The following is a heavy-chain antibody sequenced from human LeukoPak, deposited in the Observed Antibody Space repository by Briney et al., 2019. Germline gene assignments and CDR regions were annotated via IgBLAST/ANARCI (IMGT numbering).Heavy chain of an antibody. CDR2: MKQDGSEQ. V-gene: IGHV3-7*03. D-gene: IGHD6-19*01. CDR1: GFAFDNYW. J-gene: IGHJ4*02. Sequence: GGSLRLSCAASGFAFDNYWMTWVRQAPGKGLEWVANMKQDGSEQYYVDSVKGRFTISRDNSKNTLYLQMNSLRAEDTAVYYCAREQVAGPFDYWGQGTLVTVSS. CDR3: AREQVAGPFDY.